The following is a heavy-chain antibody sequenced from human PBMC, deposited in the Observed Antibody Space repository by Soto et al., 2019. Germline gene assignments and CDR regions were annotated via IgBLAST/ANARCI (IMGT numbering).Heavy chain of an antibody. V-gene: IGHV3-23*01. CDR2: ISGSGGST. D-gene: IGHD2-2*01. CDR3: ARVRGYIVVVPAARTYFDY. Sequence: EVQILESGGDLVQPGGSLRLSCAASGFTFSSYAMSWVRQAPGKGLEWVSGISGSGGSTYYADSVKGGFSITRDKTKNTLYLQMNSLRAEDTAIYYSARVRGYIVVVPAARTYFDYWGQGILVLVSS. J-gene: IGHJ4*02. CDR1: GFTFSSYA.